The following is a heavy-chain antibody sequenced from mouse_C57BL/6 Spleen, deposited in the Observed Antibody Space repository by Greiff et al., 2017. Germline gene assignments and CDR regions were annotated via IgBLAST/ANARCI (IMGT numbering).Heavy chain of an antibody. J-gene: IGHJ1*03. D-gene: IGHD1-1*01. Sequence: QVQLQQPGTELVKPGASVKLSCKASGYTFTSYWMHWVKQRPGQGLEWIGNINPSNGGTNYNEKFKSKATLTVDKSSSTAYMQLSSLTSEDSAVYDCARSDCYGSSYRYFDVWGTGTTVTVSS. V-gene: IGHV1-53*01. CDR1: GYTFTSYW. CDR3: ARSDCYGSSYRYFDV. CDR2: INPSNGGT.